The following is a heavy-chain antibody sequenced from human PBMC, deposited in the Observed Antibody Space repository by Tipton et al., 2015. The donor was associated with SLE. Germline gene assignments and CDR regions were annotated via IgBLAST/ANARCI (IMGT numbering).Heavy chain of an antibody. J-gene: IGHJ2*01. Sequence: TLSLTCTVSGGSISSYYWSWIRQPPGKGLEWIGYIYYSGSTNYNPSLKSRVTISVDTSKNQFSLKLSSVTAADTAVYYCARTGLDFYDSSGPWWYFDLWGRGPLVTVSS. V-gene: IGHV4-59*08. CDR3: ARTGLDFYDSSGPWWYFDL. CDR2: IYYSGST. D-gene: IGHD3-22*01. CDR1: GGSISSYY.